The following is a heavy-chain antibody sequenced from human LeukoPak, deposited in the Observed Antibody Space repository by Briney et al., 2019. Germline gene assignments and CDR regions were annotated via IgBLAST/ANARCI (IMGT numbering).Heavy chain of an antibody. D-gene: IGHD3-10*01. V-gene: IGHV3-21*01. J-gene: IGHJ4*02. CDR3: ARDEVRGVAFDY. CDR2: ISSSSSYI. Sequence: GGSLRLSCAASGFTFSSCGMNWVRQAPGKGLGWVSSISSSSSYIYYADSVKGRFTISRDNAKNSLYLQMNSLRAEDTAVYYCARDEVRGVAFDYWGQGTLVTVSS. CDR1: GFTFSSCG.